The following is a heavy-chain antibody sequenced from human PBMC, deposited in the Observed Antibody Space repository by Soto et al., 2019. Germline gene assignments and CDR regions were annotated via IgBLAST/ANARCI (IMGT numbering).Heavy chain of an antibody. CDR1: GYTFTDYA. J-gene: IGHJ4*02. CDR2: INVGNGNT. CDR3: AREGAHYTPLDH. D-gene: IGHD2-15*01. Sequence: ASVKVSCKASGYTFTDYAIHWVRQAPGQGLEWMGWINVGNGNTGYSRKFQGRVTNARDMSASTAYIEVTSLTSEDTAIYYCAREGAHYTPLDHWGQGTLVSVSS. V-gene: IGHV1-3*01.